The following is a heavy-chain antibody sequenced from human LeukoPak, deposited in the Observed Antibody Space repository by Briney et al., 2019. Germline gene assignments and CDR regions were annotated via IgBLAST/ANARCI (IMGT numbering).Heavy chain of an antibody. CDR2: ISGSSSYI. CDR3: ARDLLGWELHYFDY. V-gene: IGHV3-21*01. Sequence: GGSLRLSCAASGFTFSTYNMNWVRQAPGKGLVWVSSISGSSSYIYYADSVKGRFSISRDNAKNSLYLQMNSLRAEDTAVYYCARDLLGWELHYFDYWGQGTLVTVSS. D-gene: IGHD1-26*01. J-gene: IGHJ4*02. CDR1: GFTFSTYN.